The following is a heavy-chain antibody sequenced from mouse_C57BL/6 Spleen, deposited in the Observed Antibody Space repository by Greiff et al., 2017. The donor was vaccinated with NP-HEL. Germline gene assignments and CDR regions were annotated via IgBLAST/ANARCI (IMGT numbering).Heavy chain of an antibody. J-gene: IGHJ1*03. CDR1: GFSLTSYG. CDR3: ARNSDFDV. Sequence: QVQLQQSGPGLVQPSQSLSITCTVSGFSLTSYGVHWVRQSPGKGLEWLGVIWSGGSTDYNAAFISRLSISKDNSKSQVFFKMNSLQADDTAIYYCARNSDFDVWGTGTAVTVSS. V-gene: IGHV2-2*01. CDR2: IWSGGST.